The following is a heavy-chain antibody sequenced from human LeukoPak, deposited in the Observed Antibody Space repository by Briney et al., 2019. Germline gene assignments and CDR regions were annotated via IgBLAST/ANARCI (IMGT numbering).Heavy chain of an antibody. CDR1: GYTFTSYG. J-gene: IGHJ6*04. CDR2: ISAYNGNT. Sequence: ASVKVSCEASGYTFTSYGISWVRQAPGQGLEWMGWISAYNGNTNYAQKLQGRVTMTTDTSTSAAYMELRSLRSDDTAVYYCARGLDIVVVPAAIGYYGMDVWGKGTTVTVSS. D-gene: IGHD2-2*02. V-gene: IGHV1-18*04. CDR3: ARGLDIVVVPAAIGYYGMDV.